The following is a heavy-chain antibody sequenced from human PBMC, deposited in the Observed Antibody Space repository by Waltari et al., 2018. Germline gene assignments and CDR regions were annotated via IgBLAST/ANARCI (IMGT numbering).Heavy chain of an antibody. J-gene: IGHJ3*02. CDR3: ARLPISLGVGSVFDI. Sequence: QMQLQESGPGLVKHSEPLSLTCTVSGGSIRSSTYYWGWIRQPPGKGLEWIGNIYYSGSTYYKPSLKSRLTISVDTSKNQFSLNLRSVTAADTAVYYCARLPISLGVGSVFDIWGQGTMVTVSS. V-gene: IGHV4-39*01. D-gene: IGHD2-15*01. CDR1: GGSIRSSTYY. CDR2: IYYSGST.